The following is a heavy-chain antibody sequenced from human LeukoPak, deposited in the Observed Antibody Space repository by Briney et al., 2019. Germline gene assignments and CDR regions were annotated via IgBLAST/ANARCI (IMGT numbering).Heavy chain of an antibody. D-gene: IGHD2-21*02. V-gene: IGHV4-34*01. J-gene: IGHJ4*02. Sequence: SETLSLTCAVYGGSFSGYYWSWIRQPPGKGLEWIGEINHSGSTNYNPSLKSRVTISVDTSKNQFSLKLSSVTAADTAVYYCARGLLPQSHDYWGQGTLVTASS. CDR2: INHSGST. CDR3: ARGLLPQSHDY. CDR1: GGSFSGYY.